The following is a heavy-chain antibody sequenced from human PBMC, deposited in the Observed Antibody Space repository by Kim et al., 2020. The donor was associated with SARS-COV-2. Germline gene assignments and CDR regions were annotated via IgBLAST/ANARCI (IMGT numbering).Heavy chain of an antibody. CDR1: GDTISSNYY. D-gene: IGHD6-19*01. CDR3: ARRGAVAGNPVFDY. V-gene: IGHV4-39*01. J-gene: IGHJ4*02. Sequence: ETLSLTCTVSGDTISSNYYWTWIRQSPGKGLEWIGSVFYSGRTYYSPSLRSRISFYADTSKNQFSLKVTSVTAADTAVYYCARRGAVAGNPVFDYWGQG. CDR2: VFYSGRT.